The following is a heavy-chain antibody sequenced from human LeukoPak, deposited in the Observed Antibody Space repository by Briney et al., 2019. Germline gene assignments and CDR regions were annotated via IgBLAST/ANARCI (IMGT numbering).Heavy chain of an antibody. CDR1: GFTFSSYA. CDR2: ISYDGSNK. D-gene: IGHD5-18*01. J-gene: IGHJ4*02. V-gene: IGHV3-30*04. Sequence: GGSLRLSCAASGFTFSSYAMHWVRQAPGKGLEWVAVISYDGSNKYYADSVKGRFTISRDNSKNTLYLQMNSLRAEDTAVYYCARYGLVDTAGYYFDYWGQGTLVTVSS. CDR3: ARYGLVDTAGYYFDY.